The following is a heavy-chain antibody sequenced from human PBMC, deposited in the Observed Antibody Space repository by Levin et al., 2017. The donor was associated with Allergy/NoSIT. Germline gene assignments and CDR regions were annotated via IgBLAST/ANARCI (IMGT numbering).Heavy chain of an antibody. CDR1: GFTFSSYG. V-gene: IGHV3-33*01. CDR2: IWYDGSNK. CDR3: ARDPFDYDYIWGSYRWGYFDY. D-gene: IGHD3-16*02. Sequence: GGSLRLSCAASGFTFSSYGMHWVRQAPGKGLEWVAVIWYDGSNKYYADSVKGRFTISRDNSKNTLYLQMNSLRAEDTAVYYCARDPFDYDYIWGSYRWGYFDYWGQGTLVTVSS. J-gene: IGHJ4*02.